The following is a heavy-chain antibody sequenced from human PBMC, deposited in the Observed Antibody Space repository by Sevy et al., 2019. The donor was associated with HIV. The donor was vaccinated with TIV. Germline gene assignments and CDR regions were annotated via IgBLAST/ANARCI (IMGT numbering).Heavy chain of an antibody. CDR2: IHYSGST. Sequence: ETLSLTCSVSGGPISSYYWSWIRQPPGKRLEWIGYIHYSGSTNYNPSLNSRLTISVDTSKNQFSLRLTTVTAADTAVYYCARAPPVRSGDDSLNWFDPWGQGILVTVSS. V-gene: IGHV4-59*01. CDR1: GGPISSYY. D-gene: IGHD5-12*01. CDR3: ARAPPVRSGDDSLNWFDP. J-gene: IGHJ5*02.